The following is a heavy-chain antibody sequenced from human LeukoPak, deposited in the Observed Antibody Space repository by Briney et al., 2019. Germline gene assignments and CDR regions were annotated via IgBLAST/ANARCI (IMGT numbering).Heavy chain of an antibody. CDR1: GFTFSSYA. V-gene: IGHV3-30*04. J-gene: IGHJ4*02. CDR2: ISYDGSNK. D-gene: IGHD6-19*01. CDR3: ARDGEKQWLGPFDY. Sequence: GSLRLSCAASGFTFSSYAMHWVRQAPGKGLERVAVISYDGSNKYYADSVKGRFTISRDNSKNTLYLQMNSLRAEDTAVYYCARDGEKQWLGPFDYWGQGTLVTVSS.